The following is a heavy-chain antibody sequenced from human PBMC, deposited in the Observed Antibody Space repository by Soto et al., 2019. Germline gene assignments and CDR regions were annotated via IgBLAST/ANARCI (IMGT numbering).Heavy chain of an antibody. CDR1: GGSISGYY. CDR3: AGYRVPYS. V-gene: IGHV4-59*01. D-gene: IGHD5-18*01. Sequence: SETLSLTCTVSGGSISGYYWSWIRQPPGKGLEWIGYIYYSGSTNYNPSLRSRVTISVDTSKNQFSLKMSSATAADTALYYCAGYRVPYSWGQGTLVTVSS. J-gene: IGHJ4*02. CDR2: IYYSGST.